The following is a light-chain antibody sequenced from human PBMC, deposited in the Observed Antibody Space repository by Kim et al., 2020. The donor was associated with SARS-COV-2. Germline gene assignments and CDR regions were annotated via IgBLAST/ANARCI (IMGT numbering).Light chain of an antibody. V-gene: IGLV9-49*01. CDR1: SGYSNYK. CDR2: VGTGGIVG. Sequence: TGSLRSGYSNYKVAWYQRRRGKGQRFVMRVGTGGIVGSKGDGIPDRFSVLGAGLNRYLTIKNIQEEDESDYHCGADHGSGRKFVVLFGGGTQLTVL. CDR3: GADHGSGRKFVVL. J-gene: IGLJ2*01.